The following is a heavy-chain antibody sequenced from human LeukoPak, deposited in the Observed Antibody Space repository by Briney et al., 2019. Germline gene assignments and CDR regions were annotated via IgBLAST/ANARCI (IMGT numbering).Heavy chain of an antibody. J-gene: IGHJ5*02. CDR3: TRDTRHMVRGDVGWFDP. CDR2: IRSKAYGGTT. CDR1: GFTFGDYA. D-gene: IGHD3-10*01. V-gene: IGHV3-49*04. Sequence: GGSLRLSCTASGFTFGDYAMTWVRQAPGKGLEWVGFIRSKAYGGTTEYAASVKGRFTISRDDSKSIAYLQMNSLKTEDTAVYYCTRDTRHMVRGDVGWFDPWGQGTLATVSS.